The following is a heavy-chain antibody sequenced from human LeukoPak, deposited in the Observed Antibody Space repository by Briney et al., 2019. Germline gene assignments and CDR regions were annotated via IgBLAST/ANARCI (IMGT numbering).Heavy chain of an antibody. D-gene: IGHD6-19*01. Sequence: GGSLRLSCAASGFTFDDYAMHWVRQAPGKGLEWVSGISWNSGSIGYADSVKGRFTISRDNAKNSLYLQMNSLRAEDTALYHCATNEEGQSDAFDIWGQGTMVTVSS. CDR3: ATNEEGQSDAFDI. V-gene: IGHV3-9*01. J-gene: IGHJ3*02. CDR1: GFTFDDYA. CDR2: ISWNSGSI.